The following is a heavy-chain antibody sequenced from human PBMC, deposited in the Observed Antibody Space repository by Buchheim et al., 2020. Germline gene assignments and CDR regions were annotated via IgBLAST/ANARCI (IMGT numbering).Heavy chain of an antibody. D-gene: IGHD3-22*01. V-gene: IGHV3-21*04. Sequence: EVQLVESGGGLVKPGGSLRLSCAASGFTFSSYSMNWVRQAPGKGLEWVSSISSSSSYIYYADSVKGRFTISRDNAKNSLYLQMNSLRAEDTAVYYCAKARTYYYDSSGSAGGYWGQGTL. CDR2: ISSSSSYI. J-gene: IGHJ4*02. CDR3: AKARTYYYDSSGSAGGY. CDR1: GFTFSSYS.